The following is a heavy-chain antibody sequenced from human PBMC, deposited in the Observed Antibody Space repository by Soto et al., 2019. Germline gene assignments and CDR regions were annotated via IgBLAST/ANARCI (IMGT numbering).Heavy chain of an antibody. CDR1: GFTFDDFA. CDR2: INWDGDTT. CDR3: AKGAKVTTNYQYYGMDV. D-gene: IGHD4-17*01. V-gene: IGHV3-43D*04. Sequence: HPGGSLRLSCAASGFTFDDFAMCWVRQVPGKGLEWISLINWDGDTTFYADSVKGRFIISRDNSKNSVYLQMNSLRSDDSAIYYCAKGAKVTTNYQYYGMDVWGRGTTVTVSS. J-gene: IGHJ6*02.